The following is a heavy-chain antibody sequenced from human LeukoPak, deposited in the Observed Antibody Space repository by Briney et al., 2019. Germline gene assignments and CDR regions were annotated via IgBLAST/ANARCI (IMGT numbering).Heavy chain of an antibody. CDR2: INAGNGNT. J-gene: IGHJ5*02. V-gene: IGHV1-3*01. Sequence: ASVKVSCKASGYTFTSYAMHWVRQAPGQRLEWMGWINAGNGNTKYSQKFQGRVTLTRDTSASTAYMELSSLRSEDTAVYYCARDSIAAATNWFDPWGQEPWSPSPQ. CDR1: GYTFTSYA. D-gene: IGHD6-13*01. CDR3: ARDSIAAATNWFDP.